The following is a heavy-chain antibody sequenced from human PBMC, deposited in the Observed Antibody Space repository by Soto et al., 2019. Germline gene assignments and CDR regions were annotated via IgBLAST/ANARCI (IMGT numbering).Heavy chain of an antibody. V-gene: IGHV4-31*03. J-gene: IGHJ4*02. CDR2: ISHSGST. CDR3: AREYTYGSNFFDC. Sequence: QVQLQESGPGLVKPSQTLSLTCTVSGGSISSAAYSWSWIRQHPGKCLEWIGYISHSGSTYYTPSLKSRVIISADTSKNQFSINLTSVTDADTAVYYCAREYTYGSNFFDCWGQGALVTVSS. CDR1: GGSISSAAYS. D-gene: IGHD5-18*01.